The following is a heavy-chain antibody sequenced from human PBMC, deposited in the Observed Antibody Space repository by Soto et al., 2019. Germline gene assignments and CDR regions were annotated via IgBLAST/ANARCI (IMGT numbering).Heavy chain of an antibody. J-gene: IGHJ4*02. CDR1: GYSFTSYW. CDR2: VYPSDSDV. CDR3: TKGPTSPFDS. Sequence: PGESLKICCKGSGYSFTSYWIGWVRQMPGKGLEWLGNVYPSDSDVRYSPSFEGRVTISADNSINTAYLHLLNLKASDTAIYYCTKGPTSPFDSSGQGTRLTVSS. V-gene: IGHV5-51*01.